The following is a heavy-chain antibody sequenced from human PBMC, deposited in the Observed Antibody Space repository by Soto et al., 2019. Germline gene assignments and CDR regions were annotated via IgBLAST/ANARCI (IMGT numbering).Heavy chain of an antibody. J-gene: IGHJ4*02. CDR3: VRLRTFEY. V-gene: IGHV3-48*03. CDR2: ISSSGTTT. Sequence: GGSLRLSCAASGFTFSSYEMNWVRQAPGKGLEWVSYISSSGTTTYYADSVKGRFTISRDNAKNSLFLQMNSLRVEDTAVYYCVRLRTFEYWGQGTLVTVSS. CDR1: GFTFSSYE.